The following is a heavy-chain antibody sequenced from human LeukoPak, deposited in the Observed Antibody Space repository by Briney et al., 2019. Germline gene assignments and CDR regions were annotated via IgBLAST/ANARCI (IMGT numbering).Heavy chain of an antibody. CDR2: VRSDGGIK. Sequence: GGSLRLSCAASGFTFSNYGMHWVRQAPGKGLEWVAFVRSDGGIKYYADSVKGRFTISRDNSRITVYLQMNSLRAEDTAVYHCAKDLPAAYFDYWGQGTLVTVSS. CDR1: GFTFSNYG. CDR3: AKDLPAAYFDY. V-gene: IGHV3-30*02. J-gene: IGHJ4*02. D-gene: IGHD2-2*01.